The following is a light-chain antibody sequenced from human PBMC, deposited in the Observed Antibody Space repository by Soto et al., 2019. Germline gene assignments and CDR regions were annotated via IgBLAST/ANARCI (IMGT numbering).Light chain of an antibody. CDR1: QTISSW. Sequence: DIHMTQSPSTLSGSVGYRFTITCRASQTISSWLAWYQQKPGKAPKLLIYKASTLKSGVPSRFRGSGSGTEFTLTISSLPPDDFEPYYCQHYNSYSEAFGQGTKVDIK. CDR2: KAS. V-gene: IGKV1-5*03. CDR3: QHYNSYSEA. J-gene: IGKJ1*01.